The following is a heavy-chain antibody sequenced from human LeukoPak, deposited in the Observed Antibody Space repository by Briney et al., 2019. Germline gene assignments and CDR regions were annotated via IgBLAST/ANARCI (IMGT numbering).Heavy chain of an antibody. CDR2: IIPIFGTA. V-gene: IGHV1-69*06. CDR3: ARAMYSSGWYGDY. D-gene: IGHD6-19*01. Sequence: AASVKVSCKASGGTFSSYAISWVRQAPGQGLEWMGGIIPIFGTANYAQKFQGRVTITADKSTSTAYMELSSLRSEDTAVYYCARAMYSSGWYGDYWGQGTLVTVSS. CDR1: GGTFSSYA. J-gene: IGHJ4*02.